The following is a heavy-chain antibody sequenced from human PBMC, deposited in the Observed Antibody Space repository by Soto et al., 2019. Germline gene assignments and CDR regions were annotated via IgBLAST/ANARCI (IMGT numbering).Heavy chain of an antibody. D-gene: IGHD3-10*01. V-gene: IGHV1-18*01. CDR2: IGAIVYGDGT. CDR3: ARGTKGRGGWNFDL. CDR1: GYTLDTHA. Sequence: QVQVVQSDDEVKRPGASVRISCKASGYTLDTHAMTWVRQAPGQGLEWLGWIGAIVYGDGTNYARKFQGRLTMARNTSPNILYLDLGRLIADDTAFYYWARGTKGRGGWNFDLWGRGTLVVVSS. J-gene: IGHJ2*01.